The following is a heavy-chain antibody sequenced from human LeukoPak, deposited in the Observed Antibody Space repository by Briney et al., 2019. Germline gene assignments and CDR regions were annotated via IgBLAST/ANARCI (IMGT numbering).Heavy chain of an antibody. Sequence: GGSLRLSCAASGFTFSDYAINWVRQAPGKGLEWVAVISFDGSNKYYADSVKARFTISRDNSNNTLYLQMESLRPDDTALYYCARDGVVRGHKYDTSGYFDYWGQGTLVTVSS. CDR3: ARDGVVRGHKYDTSGYFDY. V-gene: IGHV3-30-3*01. CDR2: ISFDGSNK. CDR1: GFTFSDYA. D-gene: IGHD3-22*01. J-gene: IGHJ4*02.